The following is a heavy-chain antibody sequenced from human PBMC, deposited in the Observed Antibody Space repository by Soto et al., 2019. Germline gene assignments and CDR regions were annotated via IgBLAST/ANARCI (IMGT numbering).Heavy chain of an antibody. V-gene: IGHV1-18*01. CDR1: GYTFTSYG. J-gene: IGHJ5*02. CDR3: ARVGDFWRKRGLNNNWFDP. CDR2: ISAYNGNT. D-gene: IGHD3-3*01. Sequence: ASVTVSCKASGYTFTSYGISWVRQAPGQGLEWMGWISAYNGNTNYAQKLQGRVTMTTDTSTSTAYMELRSLRSDDTAVYYCARVGDFWRKRGLNNNWFDPWGQGTLVTVSS.